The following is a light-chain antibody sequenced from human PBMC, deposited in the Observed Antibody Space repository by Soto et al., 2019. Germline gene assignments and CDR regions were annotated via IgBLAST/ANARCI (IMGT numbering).Light chain of an antibody. V-gene: IGLV2-14*01. CDR1: NSDVGGYNY. Sequence: QSALTQPASVSGSPGQSITISCTGTNSDVGGYNYVSWYQQNPGEAPKLMIYDVINRPSGVSNRFSGSKSGNTTSLTISGLQAEDEADYYCGAYRTLSADVFGTGTKLTVL. J-gene: IGLJ1*01. CDR2: DVI. CDR3: GAYRTLSADV.